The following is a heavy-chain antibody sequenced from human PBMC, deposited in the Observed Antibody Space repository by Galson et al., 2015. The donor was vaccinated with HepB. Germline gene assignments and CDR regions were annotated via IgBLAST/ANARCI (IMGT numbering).Heavy chain of an antibody. D-gene: IGHD3-22*01. Sequence: SVKVSCKVSGHTLTELSIHWVRQTPGKWLEWMGGVDPEDGDTISAQNFQGRVTMTEDTSTDTAYMELRSLRSEDSAFYYCATGYSDNGGGDSFDIWGQGTMVIVSS. CDR3: ATGYSDNGGGDSFDI. CDR1: GHTLTELS. V-gene: IGHV1-24*01. J-gene: IGHJ3*02. CDR2: VDPEDGDT.